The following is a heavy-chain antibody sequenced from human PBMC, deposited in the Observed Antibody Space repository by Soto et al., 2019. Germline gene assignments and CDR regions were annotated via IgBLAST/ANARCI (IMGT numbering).Heavy chain of an antibody. V-gene: IGHV3-30*04. Sequence: GGSLRLSCTASGFTFSHYALHWLRQSPGKGLEWVAYISYHGNTEKYADSVKGRFTISRDNYKKEVYLQMNSLRIEDTAVYYCARVGLNVFRAANDSYNWFEPWGQGTLVTVSS. CDR1: GFTFSHYA. CDR3: ARVGLNVFRAANDSYNWFEP. D-gene: IGHD6-25*01. J-gene: IGHJ5*02. CDR2: ISYHGNTE.